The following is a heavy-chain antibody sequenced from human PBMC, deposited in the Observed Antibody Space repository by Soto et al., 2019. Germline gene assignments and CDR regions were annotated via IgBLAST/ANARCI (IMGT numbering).Heavy chain of an antibody. Sequence: ASVKVSWKASGYTFTSYYMHWVRQAPGQGLEWMGIINPSGGSTSYAQKFQGRVTMTRDTSTSTVYMELSSLRSEDTAVYYCARDTLDSLLWFGEFGWFDPWGQGTLVTVSS. J-gene: IGHJ5*02. CDR1: GYTFTSYY. V-gene: IGHV1-46*01. CDR2: INPSGGST. CDR3: ARDTLDSLLWFGEFGWFDP. D-gene: IGHD3-10*01.